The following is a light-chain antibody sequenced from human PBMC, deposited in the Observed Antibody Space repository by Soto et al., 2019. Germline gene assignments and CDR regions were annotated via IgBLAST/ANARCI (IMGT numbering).Light chain of an antibody. J-gene: IGKJ2*01. CDR2: AAS. CDR1: QSISTY. CDR3: QQYNSDMYT. Sequence: DIQMTQSPSSLSASVGDRVTITCRASQSISTYLNWYHQKPGKAPKLLIYAASSLQSGVPSRFSGSGSGTDFTLTISSLQPEDFATYYCQQYNSDMYTFGQGTKVDIK. V-gene: IGKV1-39*01.